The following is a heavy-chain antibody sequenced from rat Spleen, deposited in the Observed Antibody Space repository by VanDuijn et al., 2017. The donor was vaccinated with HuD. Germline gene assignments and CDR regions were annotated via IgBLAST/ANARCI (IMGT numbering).Heavy chain of an antibody. Sequence: EVQLVESGGGLVQPRRSLKLSCAASGFTFSTYYMAWVRQAPTKGLEWVASISTGGGNTYHRDSVKGRFTISRDNAKSILNLQMDSLRSEDTATYYCARHPTGSFDYWGQGVMVTVSS. CDR1: GFTFSTYY. D-gene: IGHD5-1*01. V-gene: IGHV5-25*01. CDR3: ARHPTGSFDY. CDR2: ISTGGGNT. J-gene: IGHJ2*01.